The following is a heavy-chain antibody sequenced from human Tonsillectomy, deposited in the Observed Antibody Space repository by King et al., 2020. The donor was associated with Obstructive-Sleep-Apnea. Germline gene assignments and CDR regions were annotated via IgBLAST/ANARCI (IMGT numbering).Heavy chain of an antibody. D-gene: IGHD1-26*01. CDR2: ISDNGRNI. CDR1: GFTFRSYA. Sequence: VQLVESGGGVVQPGRSLRLSCAVSGFTFRSYAMHWVRQAPGKGLEWVAVISDNGRNIYSADSVKGRFTISRDNSKNTLFLQMNSLRAEATAVYYCARDAVGATPPGDFDYWGQGTLVTVSS. J-gene: IGHJ4*02. CDR3: ARDAVGATPPGDFDY. V-gene: IGHV3-30*04.